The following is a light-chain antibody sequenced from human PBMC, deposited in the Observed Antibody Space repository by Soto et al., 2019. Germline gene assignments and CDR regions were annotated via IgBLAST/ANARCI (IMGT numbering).Light chain of an antibody. J-gene: IGLJ3*02. V-gene: IGLV4-69*01. CDR1: SGHSSYA. CDR3: QTWGTGIRV. Sequence: QPVLTQSPSASASLGASVKLTGTLSSGHSSYAIAWHQQQPDKGPRYLMKLNSDGTHNKGDGIPDRFSGSISGAERYLTISSLQSEDEADYYCQTWGTGIRVFGGGTKLTVL. CDR2: LNSDGTH.